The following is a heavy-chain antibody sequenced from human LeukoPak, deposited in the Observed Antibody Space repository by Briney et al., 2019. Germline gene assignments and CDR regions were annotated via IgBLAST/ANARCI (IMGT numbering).Heavy chain of an antibody. J-gene: IGHJ6*03. D-gene: IGHD3-10*01. CDR3: ARVPTLDYYGSGSYLGRYMDV. CDR2: IYTSGST. Sequence: PSETLSLTCAVSGDSFSTSYWTWIRQPAGKGLEWIGRIYTSGSTNYNPSLKSRVTMSIDTSKKQFSLKLSSVTAADTAVYYCARVPTLDYYGSGSYLGRYMDVWGKGTTVTVSS. CDR1: GDSFSTSY. V-gene: IGHV4-4*07.